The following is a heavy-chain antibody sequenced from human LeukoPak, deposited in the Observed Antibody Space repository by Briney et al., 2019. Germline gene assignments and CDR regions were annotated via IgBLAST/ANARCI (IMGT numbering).Heavy chain of an antibody. J-gene: IGHJ4*02. CDR1: GFTFDGHI. CDR2: ISWDGAGA. Sequence: GGSLRLSCAASGFTFDGHIMHWVRQAPGKGLEWISLISWDGAGAHYAVSVNGRFTISRDNRKNSLYLQMDSLTTEDTAVYCCAKGEYGDTWSHIDYWGQGTLVTVSS. V-gene: IGHV3-43*01. D-gene: IGHD4-17*01. CDR3: AKGEYGDTWSHIDY.